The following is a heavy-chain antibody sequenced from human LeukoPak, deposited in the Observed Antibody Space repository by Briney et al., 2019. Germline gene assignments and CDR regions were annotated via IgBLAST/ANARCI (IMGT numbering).Heavy chain of an antibody. Sequence: SETLSLTCAVYGGSFSGYYWSWIRQPPGKGLEWIGEINHSGSTYYNPSLKSRVTISVDTSKNQFSLKLSSVTAADTAVYYCARVPLYDSSGYPYYFDYWGQGTLVTVSS. CDR1: GGSFSGYY. V-gene: IGHV4-34*09. CDR2: INHSGST. CDR3: ARVPLYDSSGYPYYFDY. D-gene: IGHD3-22*01. J-gene: IGHJ4*02.